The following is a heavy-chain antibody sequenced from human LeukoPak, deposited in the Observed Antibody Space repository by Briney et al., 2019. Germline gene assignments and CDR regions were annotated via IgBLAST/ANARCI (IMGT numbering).Heavy chain of an antibody. J-gene: IGHJ6*02. V-gene: IGHV4-30-4*01. D-gene: IGHD2-2*01. CDR3: ARDAVVPAAISSYGMDV. CDR2: IYYSGST. CDR1: GGSISSGDYY. Sequence: SETLSLTCTVSGGSISSGDYYWSWIRQPPGKGLEWIGYIYYSGSTYYNQSLKSRVTISVDTSKNQFSLKLSSVTAADTAVYYCARDAVVPAAISSYGMDVWGQGTTVTVSS.